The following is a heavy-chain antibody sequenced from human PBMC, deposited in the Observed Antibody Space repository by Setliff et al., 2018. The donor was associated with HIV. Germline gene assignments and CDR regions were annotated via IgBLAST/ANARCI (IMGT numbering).Heavy chain of an antibody. CDR1: GGSISSSNW. CDR2: IYHSGST. D-gene: IGHD5-12*01. CDR3: ASLTRGYSGYDSARAFDY. J-gene: IGHJ4*02. Sequence: PSETLSLTCAVSGGSISSSNWWSWVRQPPGKGLEWIGEIYHSGSTNCNPSLKSRVTISVDKSKNQFSLKLSSVTAADTAVYYCASLTRGYSGYDSARAFDYWGQGTLGTAPQ. V-gene: IGHV4-4*02.